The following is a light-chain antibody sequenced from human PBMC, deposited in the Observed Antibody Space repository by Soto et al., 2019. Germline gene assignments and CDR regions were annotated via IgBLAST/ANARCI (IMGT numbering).Light chain of an antibody. CDR2: DAS. J-gene: IGKJ1*01. CDR1: QSISSW. V-gene: IGKV1-5*01. CDR3: QQYNTYSWT. Sequence: GDIVTITCRASQSISSWLAWYQQKPGKAPKLLIYDASSLESGVPSRFNGSGSGTEFTLTISSLQPDDFATYYCQQYNTYSWTFAQRSKVDIK.